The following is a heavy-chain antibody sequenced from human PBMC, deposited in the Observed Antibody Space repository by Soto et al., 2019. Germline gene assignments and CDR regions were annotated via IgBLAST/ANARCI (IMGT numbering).Heavy chain of an antibody. CDR3: ARGLSSIAARGRPNWFDP. CDR1: GGSFSGYY. J-gene: IGHJ5*02. Sequence: SETLSLTCAVYGGSFSGYYWSWIRQHPGKGLVWIGEINHIGSTNYNPALKSRVTISVDTSKNQFSLKLSSVTAADTAVYYCARGLSSIAARGRPNWFDPWGQGTLVTVSS. V-gene: IGHV4-34*01. D-gene: IGHD6-6*01. CDR2: INHIGST.